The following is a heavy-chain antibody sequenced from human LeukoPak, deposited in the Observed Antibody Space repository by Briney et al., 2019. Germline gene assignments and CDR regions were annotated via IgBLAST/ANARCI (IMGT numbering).Heavy chain of an antibody. J-gene: IGHJ4*02. D-gene: IGHD3-10*01. Sequence: GGSLRLSCAASGFTFSSYSMNWVRQAPGKGLEWVSSISSSSSYIYYADSVKGRFTISRDNAKNSLYLQMNSLRAEDTAVYYCARGETYYYGSGDYWGQGTLVTVSS. CDR2: ISSSSSYI. V-gene: IGHV3-21*01. CDR1: GFTFSSYS. CDR3: ARGETYYYGSGDY.